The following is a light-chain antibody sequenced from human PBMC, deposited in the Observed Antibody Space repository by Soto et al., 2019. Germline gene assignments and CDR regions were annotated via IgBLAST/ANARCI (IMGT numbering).Light chain of an antibody. CDR2: YSS. CDR3: QQYAYWPET. Sequence: EVMMTQFPDTVSVTPGETVTLSCGASQSVRTNLAWYQQRPGQAPRLIIHYSSTRATDVPARFSGSGSGTNCTLAISSLQSEDFAVYFCQQYAYWPETFGQGTKVDI. CDR1: QSVRTN. J-gene: IGKJ1*01. V-gene: IGKV3D-15*01.